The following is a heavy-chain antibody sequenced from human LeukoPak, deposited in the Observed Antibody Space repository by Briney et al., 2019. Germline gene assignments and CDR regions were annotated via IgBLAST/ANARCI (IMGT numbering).Heavy chain of an antibody. D-gene: IGHD6-19*01. Sequence: SETLSLTCTVSGGSISSYYWSWIRQPAGKGLEWIGRIYTSTSGSTNYNPSLKSRVTVSVDTSKNQFSLKLSSVTAGDTAVYYCAIGSSGWSLYYYYYMDVWGKGTTVTVSS. J-gene: IGHJ6*03. CDR3: AIGSSGWSLYYYYYMDV. CDR2: IYTSTSGST. V-gene: IGHV4-4*07. CDR1: GGSISSYY.